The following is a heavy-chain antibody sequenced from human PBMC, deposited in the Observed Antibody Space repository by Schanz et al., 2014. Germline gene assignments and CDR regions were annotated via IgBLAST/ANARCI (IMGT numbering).Heavy chain of an antibody. J-gene: IGHJ5*02. CDR1: GGKRRXXXYC. CDR3: ARDALGEPHNWFDP. V-gene: IGHV4-31*02. CDR2: ISYSGTT. Sequence: QVKLQERGEGLEKETKTQRKKRKGKGGKRRXXXYCWSCGREGGGKGLEWIGYISYSGTTYYNPXXXXRXXXXISTSNTQSSLKLSSVTAADTAVYYYARDALGEPHNWFDPWGQGTLVSVSA. D-gene: IGHD3-16*01.